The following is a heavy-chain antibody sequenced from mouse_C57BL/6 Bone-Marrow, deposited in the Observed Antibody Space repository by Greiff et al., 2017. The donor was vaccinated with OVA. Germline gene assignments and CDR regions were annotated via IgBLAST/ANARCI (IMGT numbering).Heavy chain of an antibody. CDR1: GYSFTGYY. CDR2: INPSTGGT. J-gene: IGHJ4*01. Sequence: EVQLQQSGPELVKPGASVKISCKASGYSFTGYYMNWVKQSPEKSLEWIGEINPSTGGTTYNQKFKANATLTVDKSSSTAYMQLKSLTSEDSAVYYCARKIYYGNLYAMDYWGQGTSVTVSS. D-gene: IGHD2-1*01. V-gene: IGHV1-42*01. CDR3: ARKIYYGNLYAMDY.